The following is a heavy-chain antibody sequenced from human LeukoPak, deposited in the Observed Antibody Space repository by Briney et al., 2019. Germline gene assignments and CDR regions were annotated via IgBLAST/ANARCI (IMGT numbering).Heavy chain of an antibody. J-gene: IGHJ5*02. V-gene: IGHV4-59*01. CDR1: GGSISSYY. CDR2: IYYSGST. Sequence: SQTLSLTCTVSGGSISSYYWSWIRQPPGKGLEWIGYIYYSGSTNYNPSLKSRVTISVDMSKNQFSLKLSSVTAADTAVYYCARDLSPHPYDSSTWFDPWGQGTLVTVSS. CDR3: ARDLSPHPYDSSTWFDP. D-gene: IGHD3-22*01.